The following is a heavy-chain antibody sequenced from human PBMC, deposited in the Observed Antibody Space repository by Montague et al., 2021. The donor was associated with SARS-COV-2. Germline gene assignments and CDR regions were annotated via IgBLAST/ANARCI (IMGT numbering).Heavy chain of an antibody. CDR3: ARQRRYQLPITIFGVVMADSFDI. CDR2: IYFSGST. J-gene: IGHJ3*02. D-gene: IGHD3-3*01. V-gene: IGHV4-59*08. CDR1: GGSISSYY. Sequence: SETLSLTCTVSGGSISSYYWSWIRQPPGKGLEWIGNIYFSGSTXXXPSXXXRVTISVDTSKNQFSLKLSLGTAADTAAYYCARQRRYQLPITIFGVVMADSFDIWGQGTMVTVSS.